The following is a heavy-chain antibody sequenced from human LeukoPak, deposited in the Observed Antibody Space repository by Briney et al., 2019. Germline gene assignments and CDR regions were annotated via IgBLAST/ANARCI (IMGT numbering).Heavy chain of an antibody. D-gene: IGHD2-8*01. J-gene: IGHJ4*02. CDR1: GFTFHNYA. V-gene: IGHV3-30*04. CDR3: ARPRCTNGVCYEWGFDY. CDR2: VSYDGSYK. Sequence: GGSLRLSCAASGFTFHNYALHWVRQAPGKGLEWVAVVSYDGSYKDYADSVKGRFTISRDNSRNTLYLQMNSLRPQDTAVYYCARPRCTNGVCYEWGFDYWGQGTLVTVSS.